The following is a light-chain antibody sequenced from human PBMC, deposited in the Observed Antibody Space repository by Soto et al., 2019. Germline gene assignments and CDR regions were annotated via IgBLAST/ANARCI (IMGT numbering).Light chain of an antibody. V-gene: IGKV1-12*01. CDR1: RDIKND. J-gene: IGKJ4*01. Sequence: DIQMTQSPSSVSASVGDRVTITCRASRDIKNDLVWYQQKPGKPPKLLIYAASHLQSGVPSRFSGSGSGTEFTLTINSLQPEDFATYYCQQGDMFPLTFGGGTKVDI. CDR3: QQGDMFPLT. CDR2: AAS.